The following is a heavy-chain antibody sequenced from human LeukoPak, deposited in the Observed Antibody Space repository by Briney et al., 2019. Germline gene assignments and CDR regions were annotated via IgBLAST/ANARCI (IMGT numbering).Heavy chain of an antibody. J-gene: IGHJ3*02. Sequence: GGSLRLSCAASGFTFSSYSMNWVRQAPGKGLEWVAVISYDGSNKYYADSVKGRFTISRDNSKNTLYLQMNSLRAEDTAVYYCARVLDHSNYDFWSGYSVGAFDIWGQGTMVTVSS. V-gene: IGHV3-30*03. D-gene: IGHD3-3*01. CDR1: GFTFSSYS. CDR3: ARVLDHSNYDFWSGYSVGAFDI. CDR2: ISYDGSNK.